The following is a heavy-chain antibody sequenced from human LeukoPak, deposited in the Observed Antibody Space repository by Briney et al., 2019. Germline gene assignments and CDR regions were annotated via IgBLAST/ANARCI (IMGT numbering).Heavy chain of an antibody. V-gene: IGHV4-4*02. CDR1: GGSISSSNW. D-gene: IGHD3-10*01. CDR3: ARRAQYYYGSGSYYKPLDY. J-gene: IGHJ4*02. Sequence: KSSGTLSLTCAVSGGSISSSNWWSWVRQPSGKGLEWIGEIYHSGSTNYNPSLKSRVTISVDKSKNQFSLKLSSVTAADTAVYYCARRAQYYYGSGSYYKPLDYWGQGTLVTVSS. CDR2: IYHSGST.